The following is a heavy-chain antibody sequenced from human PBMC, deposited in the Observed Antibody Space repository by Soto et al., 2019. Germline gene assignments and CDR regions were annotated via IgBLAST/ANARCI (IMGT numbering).Heavy chain of an antibody. V-gene: IGHV1-18*04. CDR3: ARDRYSSSWYNYYGMDV. J-gene: IGHJ6*02. CDR1: GYTFTSYG. Sequence: ALVKVSCKASGYTFTSYGISWLRQAPGQGLEWMGWISAYNGNTNYAQKLQGRVTMTTDTSTSTAYMELRSLRSDDTAVYYCARDRYSSSWYNYYGMDVWGQGTTVTVSS. CDR2: ISAYNGNT. D-gene: IGHD6-13*01.